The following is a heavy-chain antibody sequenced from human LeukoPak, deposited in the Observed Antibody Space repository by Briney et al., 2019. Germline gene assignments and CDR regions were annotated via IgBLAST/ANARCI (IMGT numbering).Heavy chain of an antibody. Sequence: ARGSLRLSCAASGFTFSIYAMSWVRQAPGKGLEWVAAISSSGGTTYYADSMRGRFSISRDNSKSMLYLEMSSLRADDTAVYYCAKVAARRDYEAYFEYWGQGTQVTVSS. J-gene: IGHJ4*02. CDR3: AKVAARRDYEAYFEY. CDR1: GFTFSIYA. CDR2: ISSSGGTT. D-gene: IGHD5-24*01. V-gene: IGHV3-23*01.